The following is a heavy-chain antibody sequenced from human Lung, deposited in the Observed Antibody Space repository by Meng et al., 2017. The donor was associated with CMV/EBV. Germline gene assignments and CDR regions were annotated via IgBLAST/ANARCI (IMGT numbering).Heavy chain of an antibody. CDR1: GFTFSSYA. D-gene: IGHD2-2*01. V-gene: IGHV3-23*01. J-gene: IGHJ4*02. CDR3: AKIWYDIVVVPAAPVY. Sequence: GGSLRLXCAASGFTFSSYAMSWVRQAPGKGLEWVSAISGSGGSTYYADSVKGRFTISRDNSKNTLYLQMNSLRAEDTAVYYCAKIWYDIVVVPAAPVYWGQGXLVTGSS. CDR2: ISGSGGST.